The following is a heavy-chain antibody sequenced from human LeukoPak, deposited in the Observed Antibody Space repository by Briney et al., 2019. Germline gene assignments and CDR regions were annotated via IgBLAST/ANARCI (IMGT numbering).Heavy chain of an antibody. CDR2: IHYSGSM. J-gene: IGHJ3*02. CDR1: GGSISSSTYF. V-gene: IGHV4-39*07. D-gene: IGHD2-2*01. Sequence: SETLSLTCTVSGGSISSSTYFWGWIRQPPGKGLEWIGSIHYSGSMYFNPSLKSRVTISVGTSNNQFSLRLTSVTAADTAVYYCARGPPDCSSTSCYAFDAFDIWGQGTMVTVSS. CDR3: ARGPPDCSSTSCYAFDAFDI.